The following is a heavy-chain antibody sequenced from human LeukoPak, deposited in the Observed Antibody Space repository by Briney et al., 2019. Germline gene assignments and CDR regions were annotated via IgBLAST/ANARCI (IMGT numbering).Heavy chain of an antibody. CDR3: ARVGVGIIKDWFDP. Sequence: GASVKVSCKASGYTFTSYGISWVRQAPGQGLEWMGRIIPILGIANYAQKFQGRVTITADKSTSTAYMELSSLRSEDTAVYYCARVGVGIIKDWFDPWGQGTLVTVSS. J-gene: IGHJ5*02. D-gene: IGHD3-10*01. CDR2: IIPILGIA. V-gene: IGHV1-69*04. CDR1: GYTFTSYG.